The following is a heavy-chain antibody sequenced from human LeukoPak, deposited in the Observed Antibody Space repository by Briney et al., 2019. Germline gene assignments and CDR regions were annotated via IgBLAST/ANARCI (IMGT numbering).Heavy chain of an antibody. Sequence: GGSLRLSCTASAFIISSYGMHWVRQAPGKGLEWVAFIRYDGNSKYYADSVQGRFTISRDNSQNTLYLQMNSLRREDTAVHYCAKVSRAGPYYYYMDVWGKGTAVTVSS. V-gene: IGHV3-30*02. D-gene: IGHD2-2*01. CDR1: AFIISSYG. CDR3: AKVSRAGPYYYYMDV. CDR2: IRYDGNSK. J-gene: IGHJ6*03.